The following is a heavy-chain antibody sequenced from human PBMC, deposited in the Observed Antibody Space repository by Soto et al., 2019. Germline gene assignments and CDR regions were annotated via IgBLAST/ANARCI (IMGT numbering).Heavy chain of an antibody. V-gene: IGHV1-3*01. D-gene: IGHD2-15*01. CDR3: ARDSHVLDDAFDI. Sequence: ASVKVSCKASGYTFTSYVMHWVRQAPGQRLEWMGWINAGNGNTKYSQKFQGRVTITRDTSASTAYMELSSLRSEDTAVYYCARDSHVLDDAFDIWGQGKMVTVYS. CDR1: GYTFTSYV. CDR2: INAGNGNT. J-gene: IGHJ3*02.